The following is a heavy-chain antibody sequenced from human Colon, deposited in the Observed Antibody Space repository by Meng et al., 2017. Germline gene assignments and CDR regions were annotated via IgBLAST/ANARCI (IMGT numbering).Heavy chain of an antibody. D-gene: IGHD7-27*01. V-gene: IGHV3-21*01. CDR2: ISSSGSYI. CDR3: ARDHPGPLGY. CDR1: GFTFISYI. Sequence: EVQLVESGGGLVESGGSLRLSCAASGFTFISYIMNWVRQAPGKGLEWVSSISSSGSYIYYADSVKGRFTISRDNAKNSLYLQMNSLRAEDTAVYYCARDHPGPLGYWGQGALVTVSS. J-gene: IGHJ4*02.